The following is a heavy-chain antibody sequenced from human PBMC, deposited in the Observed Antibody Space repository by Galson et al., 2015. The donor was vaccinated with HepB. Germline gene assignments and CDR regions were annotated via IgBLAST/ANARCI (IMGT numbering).Heavy chain of an antibody. D-gene: IGHD2-15*01. J-gene: IGHJ6*02. V-gene: IGHV3-30*04. CDR2: ISYDGSDK. Sequence: SLRLSCAASGFTFSSYAMHWVRQAPGKGLEWVAVISYDGSDKYYADSVKGRFTISRDNSKNTLYLQMNSLRAEDTAVYYCARGYCSGGSCYLINYYYYYGMDVWGQGTTVTVSS. CDR1: GFTFSSYA. CDR3: ARGYCSGGSCYLINYYYYYGMDV.